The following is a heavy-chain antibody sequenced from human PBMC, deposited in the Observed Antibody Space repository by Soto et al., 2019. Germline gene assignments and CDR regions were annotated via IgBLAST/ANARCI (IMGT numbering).Heavy chain of an antibody. CDR3: VKDDRPGGSQSEIDY. CDR1: GFTFSSYA. J-gene: IGHJ4*02. Sequence: AGGSLRLSCSASGFTFSSYAMHWVRQAPGKGLEYVSAISSNGGSTYYADSAKGRFTISRDNSKNTLYLQMSSLRAEDTAVYYCVKDDRPGGSQSEIDYWGQGTLVTAPQ. V-gene: IGHV3-64D*06. D-gene: IGHD1-26*01. CDR2: ISSNGGST.